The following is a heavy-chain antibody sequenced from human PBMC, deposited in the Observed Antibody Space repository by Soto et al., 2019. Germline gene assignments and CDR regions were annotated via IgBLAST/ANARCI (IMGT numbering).Heavy chain of an antibody. V-gene: IGHV1-8*02. Sequence: GAAVKVSWEASGGTFSGYAISWGRQATGRGLEWMGWMNPNSGNTGYAQKCQGRVTMTRNTSISTAYMELSSLRSEDTAVYYCARRPAHSRAYGMDVPGQAPTLTGSS. J-gene: IGHJ6*02. CDR2: MNPNSGNT. D-gene: IGHD3-22*01. CDR3: ARRPAHSRAYGMDV. CDR1: GGTFSGYA.